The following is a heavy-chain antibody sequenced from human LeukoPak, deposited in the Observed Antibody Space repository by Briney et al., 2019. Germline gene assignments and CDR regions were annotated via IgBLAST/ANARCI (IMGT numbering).Heavy chain of an antibody. V-gene: IGHV1-2*02. CDR2: ISPNSGGT. Sequence: ASVKVSCKASGYSFSDKYMHWVRQAPGQGLEWMGGISPNSGGTNYAQKFQGRVTMTTDTSMSTAYMELSRLTSDDTAVYYCARAGGRSWFDPWGQGTLVTVSS. J-gene: IGHJ5*02. CDR3: ARAGGRSWFDP. CDR1: GYSFSDKY.